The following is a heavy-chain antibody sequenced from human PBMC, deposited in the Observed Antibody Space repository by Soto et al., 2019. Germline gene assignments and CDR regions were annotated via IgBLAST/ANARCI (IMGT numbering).Heavy chain of an antibody. J-gene: IGHJ6*02. CDR3: AHKGDSSSSHYYYGMDV. CDR2: IYWDDDK. Sequence: SGPTLVNPTQTLTLTCTFSGFSLSTSGGGVGWIRQPPGKALEWLALIYWDDDKRYSPSLKSRLTITKDTSKNQVVLTMTNMDPVDTATYYCAHKGDSSSSHYYYGMDVWGQGTTVTVSS. CDR1: GFSLSTSGGG. D-gene: IGHD6-6*01. V-gene: IGHV2-5*02.